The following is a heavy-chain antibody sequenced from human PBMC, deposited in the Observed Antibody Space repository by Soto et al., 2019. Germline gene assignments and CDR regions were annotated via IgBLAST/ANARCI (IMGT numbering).Heavy chain of an antibody. V-gene: IGHV3-30*18. CDR3: AKLSEAFYFDTSLED. D-gene: IGHD3-22*01. CDR2: ISYDGNKK. J-gene: IGHJ4*01. Sequence: GGSLRLSCAASGFTFSTHGMHWVRQAPGKGLEWVGMISYDGNKKYYGDSVKGRFTISRDISKNTLFLQMSSLRAEDTAVYYCAKLSEAFYFDTSLEDWGQGTLVTVSS. CDR1: GFTFSTHG.